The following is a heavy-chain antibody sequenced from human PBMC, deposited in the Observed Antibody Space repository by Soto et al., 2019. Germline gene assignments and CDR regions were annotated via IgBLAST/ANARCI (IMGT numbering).Heavy chain of an antibody. D-gene: IGHD6-13*01. CDR1: GYTFTSYD. V-gene: IGHV1-8*01. J-gene: IGHJ6*02. CDR2: MNPNSGNT. CDR3: SRGTYSSSWYHIGHYYGMDV. Sequence: QVQLVQSGAEVKKPGASVKVSCKASGYTFTSYDINWVRQATGQGLEWMGWMNPNSGNTGYAQKFQGRVTMNRNTSISTAYMELSSLRSEDTAVYYCSRGTYSSSWYHIGHYYGMDVWGQGTTVTVS.